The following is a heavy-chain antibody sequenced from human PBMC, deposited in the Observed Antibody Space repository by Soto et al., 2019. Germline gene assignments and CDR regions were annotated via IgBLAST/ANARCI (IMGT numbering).Heavy chain of an antibody. CDR3: AREGIAAVGTYYYYYMDV. Sequence: SETLSLTCAVYGGSFSGYYWSWIRQPPGKGLEWIGEINHSGSTNYNPSLKSRVTISVDTSKNQFSLKLSSVTAADTAVYYCAREGIAAVGTYYYYYMDVWGKGTTVTVSS. J-gene: IGHJ6*03. CDR2: INHSGST. CDR1: GGSFSGYY. V-gene: IGHV4-34*01. D-gene: IGHD6-13*01.